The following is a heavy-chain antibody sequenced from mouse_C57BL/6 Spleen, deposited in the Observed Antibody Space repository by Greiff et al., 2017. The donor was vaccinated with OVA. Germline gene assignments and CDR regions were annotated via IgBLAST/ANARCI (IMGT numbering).Heavy chain of an antibody. Sequence: QVQLQQPGAELVMPGASVKLSCKASGYTFTSYWMHWVKQRPGQGLEWIGEIDPSDSYTNYNQKFKGKSTLTVDKSSSTAYMQLSSLTSEDSAVYYCANYYEYFDVWGTGTTVTVSS. J-gene: IGHJ1*03. CDR1: GYTFTSYW. D-gene: IGHD1-1*01. CDR2: IDPSDSYT. CDR3: ANYYEYFDV. V-gene: IGHV1-69*01.